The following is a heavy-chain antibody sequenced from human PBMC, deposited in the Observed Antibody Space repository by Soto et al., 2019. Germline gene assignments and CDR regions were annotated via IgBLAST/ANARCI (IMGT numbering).Heavy chain of an antibody. Sequence: ASVKVSCKASGYTFTSYAMHWVRQAPGQRLEWMGWINAGNGNTKYSQKFQGRVTITRDTSASTAYMELSSLRSEDTAVYCCARVSRFAALDAFDIWGQGTMVTVSS. V-gene: IGHV1-3*01. CDR2: INAGNGNT. CDR1: GYTFTSYA. CDR3: ARVSRFAALDAFDI. D-gene: IGHD3-3*01. J-gene: IGHJ3*02.